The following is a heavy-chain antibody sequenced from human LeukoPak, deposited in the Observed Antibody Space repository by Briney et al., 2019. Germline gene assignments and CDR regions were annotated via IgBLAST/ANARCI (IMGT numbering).Heavy chain of an antibody. CDR2: INHSGST. V-gene: IGHV4-34*01. CDR3: AVQATVTTSDFDY. CDR1: GGSFSGYC. Sequence: PSETLSLTCAVYGGSFSGYCWSWIRQPPGKGLEWIGEINHSGSTNYNPSLKSRVTISVDTSKNQFSLKLSSVTAADTAVYYCAVQATVTTSDFDYWGQGTLVTVSS. D-gene: IGHD4-17*01. J-gene: IGHJ4*02.